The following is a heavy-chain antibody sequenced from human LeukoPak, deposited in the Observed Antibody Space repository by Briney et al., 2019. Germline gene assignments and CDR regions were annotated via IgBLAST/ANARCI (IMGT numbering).Heavy chain of an antibody. CDR2: ISGSGGST. CDR3: AKGLDYVWGSYRYTGGFYFDY. Sequence: GGSLRLSCAASGFTFSSYAMSWVRQAPGKGLEWVSAISGSGGSTYYADSVKGRFTISRDNSKNTLYLQMNSLRAEGTAVYYCAKGLDYVWGSYRYTGGFYFDYWGQGTLVTVSS. J-gene: IGHJ4*02. V-gene: IGHV3-23*01. CDR1: GFTFSSYA. D-gene: IGHD3-16*02.